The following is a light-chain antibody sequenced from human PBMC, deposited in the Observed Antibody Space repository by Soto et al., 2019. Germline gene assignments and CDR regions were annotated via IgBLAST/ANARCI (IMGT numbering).Light chain of an antibody. CDR2: GAS. V-gene: IGKV3-20*01. J-gene: IGKJ1*01. CDR3: QQYGSSTWT. Sequence: ESVLTQSPVTLSLSPGERATLSCRASQSVRSNYLAWFQQKPGQAPRLLIFGASSRATGIPDRFSGSGSGTDFTLTISRLEPEDFAVYYCQQYGSSTWTFGQGTKVDIK. CDR1: QSVRSNY.